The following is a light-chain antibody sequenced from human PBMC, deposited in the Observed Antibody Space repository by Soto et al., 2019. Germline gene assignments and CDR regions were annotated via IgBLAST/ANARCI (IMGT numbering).Light chain of an antibody. CDR1: QSISSW. CDR2: DAS. CDR3: QQYKSYSQT. J-gene: IGKJ1*01. Sequence: DIQMTQSPSTLSASVGDRVTITCRASQSISSWLAWYQQKPGKAPKLLIYDASSLESGVPSRFRGSGSGTEFTLTISSLQPDDFATYYCQQYKSYSQTFGQGTKVEIK. V-gene: IGKV1-5*01.